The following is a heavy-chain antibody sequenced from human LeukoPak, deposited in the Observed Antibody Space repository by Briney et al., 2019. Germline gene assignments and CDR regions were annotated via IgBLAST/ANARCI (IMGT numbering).Heavy chain of an antibody. CDR1: GLSISDNY. D-gene: IGHD1-1*01. CDR2: IHSGGNI. J-gene: IGHJ6*02. V-gene: IGHV3-53*01. Sequence: PGGSLRLSCAASGLSISDNYMSWVRQAPGKGLEWVSIIHSGGNIYYAGSVKGRFTISRDNSKNTLYLQMNSLRAEDTAVYYCARDRGYAMDVWGQGTTVTVSS. CDR3: ARDRGYAMDV.